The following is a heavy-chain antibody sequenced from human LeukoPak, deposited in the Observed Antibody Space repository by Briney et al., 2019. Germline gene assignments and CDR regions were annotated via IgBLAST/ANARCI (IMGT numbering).Heavy chain of an antibody. CDR3: AKGTRVVVVAALLGMDV. J-gene: IGHJ6*02. D-gene: IGHD2-15*01. CDR1: GFTFSSYA. Sequence: GGSLRLSCAASGFTFSSYAMSWVRQAPGKGLKWVSAISVSGGSTYYADSVKGRFTISRDNSKNTLYLQMNSLRAEDTAVYYCAKGTRVVVVAALLGMDVWGQGNPVTVSS. CDR2: ISVSGGST. V-gene: IGHV3-23*01.